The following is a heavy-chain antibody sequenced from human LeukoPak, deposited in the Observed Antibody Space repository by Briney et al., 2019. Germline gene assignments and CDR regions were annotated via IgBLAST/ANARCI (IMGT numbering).Heavy chain of an antibody. V-gene: IGHV4-39*07. CDR3: ARGPYYYDSSGYYYGIDY. CDR1: GGSISSSSYY. Sequence: SETLSLTCTVSGGSISSSSYYWGWIRQPPGKGLEWIGSIYYSGSTYYNPSLKSRVTISVDTSKNQFSLKLSSVTAADTAVYYCARGPYYYDSSGYYYGIDYWGQGTLVTVSS. CDR2: IYYSGST. J-gene: IGHJ4*02. D-gene: IGHD3-22*01.